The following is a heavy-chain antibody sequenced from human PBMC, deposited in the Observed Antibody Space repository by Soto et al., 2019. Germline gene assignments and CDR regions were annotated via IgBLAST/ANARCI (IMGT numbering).Heavy chain of an antibody. D-gene: IGHD3-10*01. CDR3: ARHTLIRGVKDISWLDP. V-gene: IGHV4-39*01. CDR1: GGSISSYY. CDR2: IYHSGYI. J-gene: IGHJ5*02. Sequence: SETLSLTCTVSGGSISSYYWSWIRQPPGKGLEWIGSIYHSGYIYDNPSFRSRVTISVDTSTGRFSLKLSSVTAADTAIYYCARHTLIRGVKDISWLDPWGHGTLVTVSS.